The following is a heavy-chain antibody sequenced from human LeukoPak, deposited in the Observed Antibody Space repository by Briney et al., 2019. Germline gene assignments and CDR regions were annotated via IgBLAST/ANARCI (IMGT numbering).Heavy chain of an antibody. D-gene: IGHD3-22*01. J-gene: IGHJ5*01. CDR1: GLTFDIYA. Sequence: GGSLRLSCAASGLTFDIYAMSWVRQAPGKGLEWVSAVSSNGDSTYYADSVKGRFAISGDNTNNTLFLQMNSLRAEDTAVYYCAKNPLYDSSGYFFPTFDSWGQGTLVAVSS. CDR2: VSSNGDST. CDR3: AKNPLYDSSGYFFPTFDS. V-gene: IGHV3-23*01.